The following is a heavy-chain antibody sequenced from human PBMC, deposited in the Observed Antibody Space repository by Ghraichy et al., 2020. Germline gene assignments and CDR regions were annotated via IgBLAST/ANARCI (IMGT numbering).Heavy chain of an antibody. D-gene: IGHD2-2*02. J-gene: IGHJ3*02. CDR1: GFTFSSYA. CDR2: ISGSGGST. Sequence: GGSLRLSCAASGFTFSSYAMSWVRQAPGKGLEWVSAISGSGGSTYYADSVKGRFTISRDNSKNTLYLQMNSLRAEDTAVYYCAKDSPQGGEDIVVVPAAIYGAFDIWGQGTMVTVSS. CDR3: AKDSPQGGEDIVVVPAAIYGAFDI. V-gene: IGHV3-23*01.